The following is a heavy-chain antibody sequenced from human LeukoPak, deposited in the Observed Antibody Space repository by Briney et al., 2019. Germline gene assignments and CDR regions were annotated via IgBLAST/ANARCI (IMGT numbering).Heavy chain of an antibody. CDR2: IYYSGST. Sequence: SETLSLTXTVSGGSISSGDYYWSWIRQPPGKGLEWIGFIYYSGSTYYNPSLKSRVTISVDTSKNQFSLKLSSVTAADTAVYYCARDFYTRPDYDFWSGYSGFDPWGQGTLVTVSS. CDR1: GGSISSGDYY. J-gene: IGHJ5*02. V-gene: IGHV4-30-4*08. CDR3: ARDFYTRPDYDFWSGYSGFDP. D-gene: IGHD3-3*01.